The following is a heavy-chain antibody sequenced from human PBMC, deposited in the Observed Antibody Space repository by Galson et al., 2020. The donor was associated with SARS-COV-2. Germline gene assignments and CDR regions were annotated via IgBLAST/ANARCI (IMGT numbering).Heavy chain of an antibody. V-gene: IGHV4-59*02. D-gene: IGHD1-26*01. J-gene: IGHJ3*01. CDR1: GDSVSRHF. CDR2: VYFPGSS. Sequence: SQTLSLTCTVSGDSVSRHFWNWIRQPPGKGLEWIGYVYFPGSSNFNPSLRSRVAMSVDASRSQLSLKMTSVTAADTAIYYCARDMEGGSDTFDVWGQGTMVTVSS. CDR3: ARDMEGGSDTFDV.